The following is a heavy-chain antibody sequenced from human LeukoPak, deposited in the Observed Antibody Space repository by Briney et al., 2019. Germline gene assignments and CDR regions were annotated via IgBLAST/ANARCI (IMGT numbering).Heavy chain of an antibody. CDR1: GFTFSSYA. D-gene: IGHD2-8*01. J-gene: IGHJ4*02. Sequence: GGSLRLSCAASGFTFSSYAMHWVRQAPGKGLEWVAVISYDGSNRYYADSVKGRFTISRDNSKNTLYLQMNSLRAEDTAVYYCARNIVLIVYAIGVWGQGTLVTVSS. V-gene: IGHV3-30-3*01. CDR3: ARNIVLIVYAIGV. CDR2: ISYDGSNR.